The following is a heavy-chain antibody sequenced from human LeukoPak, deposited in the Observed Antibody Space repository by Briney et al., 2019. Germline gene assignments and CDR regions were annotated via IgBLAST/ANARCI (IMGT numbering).Heavy chain of an antibody. CDR3: ARDLGPYYYDSSGYYPHAFDI. V-gene: IGHV1-2*04. D-gene: IGHD3-22*01. CDR1: GYTFTGYY. Sequence: ASVKVSCKASGYTFTGYYMHWVRQAPGQGLEWMGWINPNSGGTTYAQKFQGWVTMTRDTSISTAYMELSRLRSDDTAVYYCARDLGPYYYDSSGYYPHAFDIWGQGTMVTVSS. CDR2: INPNSGGT. J-gene: IGHJ3*02.